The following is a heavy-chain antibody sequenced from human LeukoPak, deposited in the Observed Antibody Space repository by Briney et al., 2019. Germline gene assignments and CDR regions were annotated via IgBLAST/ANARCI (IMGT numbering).Heavy chain of an antibody. Sequence: GGSLRLSCAASGFTFSSYEMNWVRQPPGKGLEWVSYISSSGSTTYYADSVKGRFTISRDNPKNSLYLRMNSVGAEDTAVYYCAREHYYYGSGCYHWFDPWVQGTLVTVPS. CDR2: ISSSGSTT. CDR1: GFTFSSYE. V-gene: IGHV3-48*03. J-gene: IGHJ5*02. CDR3: AREHYYYGSGCYHWFDP. D-gene: IGHD3-10*01.